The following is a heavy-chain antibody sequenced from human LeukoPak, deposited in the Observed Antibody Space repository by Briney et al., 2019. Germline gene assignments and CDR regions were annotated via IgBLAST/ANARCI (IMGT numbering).Heavy chain of an antibody. Sequence: RASVKVSCKASGYTFTGYYMHWVRQAPGQGLEWMGRINPNSGGTNYAQKFQGRVTMTRDTSISTAYVELSRLRSDDTAVYYCARGDYGDYNLFDYWGQGTLVTVSS. CDR2: INPNSGGT. J-gene: IGHJ4*02. D-gene: IGHD4-17*01. CDR1: GYTFTGYY. V-gene: IGHV1-2*06. CDR3: ARGDYGDYNLFDY.